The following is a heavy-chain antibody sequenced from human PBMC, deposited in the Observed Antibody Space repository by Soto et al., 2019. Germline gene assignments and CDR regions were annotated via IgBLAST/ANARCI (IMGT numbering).Heavy chain of an antibody. Sequence: SQTLSLTCAISGDSVSSNSAAWNWIRQSPSRGLEWLGRTYYRSKWYNDYAVSVKSRITINPDTSKNQLSLQLNSVTPEDTAVYYCARDPHDYSKGDYYYYGMDVWGQGTTVTVSS. CDR3: ARDPHDYSKGDYYYYGMDV. CDR2: TYYRSKWYN. D-gene: IGHD4-4*01. CDR1: GDSVSSNSAA. J-gene: IGHJ6*02. V-gene: IGHV6-1*01.